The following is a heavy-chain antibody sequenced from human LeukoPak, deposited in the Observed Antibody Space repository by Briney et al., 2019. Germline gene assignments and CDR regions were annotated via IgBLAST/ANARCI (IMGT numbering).Heavy chain of an antibody. CDR2: INSDGSST. Sequence: GGSLRLSCAAPGFTFSNYWMHWVRQAPGKGLVWVSRINSDGSSTRYADSVKGRFTISRDNAKNTLYLQMNSLRAEDTAVYYCGRELDWLPTLDYWGQGTLVTVSS. V-gene: IGHV3-74*01. CDR1: GFTFSNYW. CDR3: GRELDWLPTLDY. D-gene: IGHD3-9*01. J-gene: IGHJ4*02.